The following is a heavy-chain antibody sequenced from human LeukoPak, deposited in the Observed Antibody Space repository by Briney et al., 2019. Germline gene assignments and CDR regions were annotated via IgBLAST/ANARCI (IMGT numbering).Heavy chain of an antibody. Sequence: GGSLRLSCAASGFTLSNNYMNWVRQAPGKGLEWVSVIYSGGSTHYPDSVKGRFAISRDNSKNTLYLQMNSLRAEDTAVYYCAREYQGMDVWGQGTTVTVS. CDR1: GFTLSNNY. CDR2: IYSGGST. D-gene: IGHD2-2*01. CDR3: AREYQGMDV. J-gene: IGHJ6*02. V-gene: IGHV3-53*01.